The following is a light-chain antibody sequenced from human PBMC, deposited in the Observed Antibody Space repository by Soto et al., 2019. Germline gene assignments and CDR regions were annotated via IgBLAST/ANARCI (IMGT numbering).Light chain of an antibody. CDR3: LQYNSYPT. J-gene: IGKJ5*01. CDR2: KAS. V-gene: IGKV1-5*03. Sequence: DIQMTQSPSTLSASVGDRVTITCRASQSISSWLAWYQQKPGKAPNLLIYKASSLESGVPSRFSGSGSGTEFTLTISSLLPDDFATYYCLQYNSYPTFGQGTRLEIK. CDR1: QSISSW.